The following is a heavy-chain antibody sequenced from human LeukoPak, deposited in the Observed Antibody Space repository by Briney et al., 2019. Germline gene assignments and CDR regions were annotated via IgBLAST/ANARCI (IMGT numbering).Heavy chain of an antibody. Sequence: PSETLSLTCTVSGGSISSSSYYWGWIRQPPGKGLEWIGSIYYSGSTYYNPSLKSRVTISVDTSKNQFSLRLSSVTAADTAVYYCARMGGYSSGWHVPYYYYYMDVWGKGTTVTISS. D-gene: IGHD6-25*01. CDR3: ARMGGYSSGWHVPYYYYYMDV. CDR2: IYYSGST. J-gene: IGHJ6*03. V-gene: IGHV4-39*07. CDR1: GGSISSSSYY.